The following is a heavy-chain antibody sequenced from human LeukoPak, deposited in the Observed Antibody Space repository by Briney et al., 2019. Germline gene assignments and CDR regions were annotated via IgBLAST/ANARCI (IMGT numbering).Heavy chain of an antibody. CDR1: GFTFSNAW. V-gene: IGHV3-15*01. CDR3: TADIRNSPSWGSFVY. Sequence: NPGGSLRLSCAASGFTFSNAWMNWVRQAPGKGLEWVGLIKSKTDGGTTDYAAPVKGRFTISIDDSQNTLYLQMNSLKAEDTAVYYCTADIRNSPSWGSFVYWGQGTLVTVSS. CDR2: IKSKTDGGTT. J-gene: IGHJ4*02. D-gene: IGHD1-26*01.